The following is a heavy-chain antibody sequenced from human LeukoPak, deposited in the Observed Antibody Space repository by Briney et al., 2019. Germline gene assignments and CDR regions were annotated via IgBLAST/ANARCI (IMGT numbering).Heavy chain of an antibody. CDR1: GFTFSGHA. J-gene: IGHJ4*02. Sequence: PGGSLRLSCAASGFTFSGHAMHWVRQTPAVGLEWLAIIGDDGRDQHYTDSVKGRFTISRDNSKNTLFLQLNSLTPEDTALYLCARDLMLGFDSWGQGTLVTVSS. CDR2: IGDDGRDQ. D-gene: IGHD1-26*01. V-gene: IGHV3-30*02. CDR3: ARDLMLGFDS.